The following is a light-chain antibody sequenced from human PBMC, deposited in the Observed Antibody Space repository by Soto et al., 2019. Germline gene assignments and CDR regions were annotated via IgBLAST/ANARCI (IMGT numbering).Light chain of an antibody. CDR2: EVS. Sequence: DVMITQTPLSRSVAPGQRTYISCKSSQILLHITGETFLFWYLQKPGQSPQLLIYEVSTRVSGVPDRFSGSGSGTDFTLEISRVETDDVGIYYCMKSTQLHPTFGQGKRLAIK. CDR3: MKSTQLHPT. V-gene: IGKV2D-29*02. CDR1: QILLHITGETF. J-gene: IGKJ5*01.